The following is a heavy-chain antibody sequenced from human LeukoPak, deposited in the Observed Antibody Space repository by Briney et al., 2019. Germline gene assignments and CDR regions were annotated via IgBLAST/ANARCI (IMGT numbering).Heavy chain of an antibody. V-gene: IGHV3-30*04. CDR1: GFTFSSYA. CDR2: ISYDGRTI. D-gene: IGHD2-15*01. CDR3: ARDLRKKYSIDY. J-gene: IGHJ4*02. Sequence: GTSLRLSCAASGFTFSSYAIHWVRQAPGKGLEWVAFISYDGRTIYYADSVKGRFTISRDNSKNTLSLQMNSLRSEDTAVYYCARDLRKKYSIDYWGQGALVTVSS.